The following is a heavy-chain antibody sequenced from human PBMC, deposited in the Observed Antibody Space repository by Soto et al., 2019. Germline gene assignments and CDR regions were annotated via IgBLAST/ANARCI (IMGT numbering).Heavy chain of an antibody. CDR3: ARVLYRGGPIAARHAWFDP. CDR1: GGSISSGGYC. D-gene: IGHD6-6*01. J-gene: IGHJ5*02. V-gene: IGHV4-31*03. Sequence: SESLSLTCTVSGGSISSGGYCWSWIRQHPGKGLEWIGYIYYSGSTYYNPSLKSRVTISVDTSKNQFSLKLSSVTAADTAVYYCARVLYRGGPIAARHAWFDPWGQGTLVTVSS. CDR2: IYYSGST.